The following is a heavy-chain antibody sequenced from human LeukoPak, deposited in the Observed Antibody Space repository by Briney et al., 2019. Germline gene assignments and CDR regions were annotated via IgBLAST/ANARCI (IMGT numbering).Heavy chain of an antibody. CDR1: GFTFSSYG. V-gene: IGHV3-30*18. CDR2: ISYDGSNK. J-gene: IGHJ5*02. Sequence: GGSLRLSCAASGFTFSSYGMHWVRQAPGKGLEWVAVISYDGSNKYYADSVKGRFTISRDNSKNTLYLQMHRLRAEDTAVYYCAKEYSSSWTPEWFGPWGQGTLVTVSS. CDR3: AKEYSSSWTPEWFGP. D-gene: IGHD6-13*01.